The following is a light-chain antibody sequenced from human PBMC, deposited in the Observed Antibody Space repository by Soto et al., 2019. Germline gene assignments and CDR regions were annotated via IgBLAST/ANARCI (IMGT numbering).Light chain of an antibody. J-gene: IGKJ4*01. V-gene: IGKV1-9*01. CDR1: RGISSY. Sequence: IQLTQSPSSLSASVGDRVTITCRASRGISSYLAWYQQKPGKAPKLLIYLASTLQSGVPSRFSGSGSGTDFSLTISSLQPEDVATYYCQYLNSHPLSFGGGTNVEIK. CDR3: QYLNSHPLS. CDR2: LAS.